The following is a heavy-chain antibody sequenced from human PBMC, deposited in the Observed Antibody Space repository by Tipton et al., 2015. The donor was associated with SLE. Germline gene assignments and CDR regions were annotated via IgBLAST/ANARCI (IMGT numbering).Heavy chain of an antibody. CDR2: LYRRGST. CDR3: ARDPYDSTWRNGWFDP. Sequence: TLSLTCAVSGYSLTSGDYWGWIRQPPGKGLEWVGSLYRRGSTYYNPSLKSRVTISTDTSKNEIYLKLTSVTATDTAVYFCARDPYDSTWRNGWFDPWGQGTLVTVSS. CDR1: GYSLTSGDY. V-gene: IGHV4-38-2*02. D-gene: IGHD6-13*01. J-gene: IGHJ5*02.